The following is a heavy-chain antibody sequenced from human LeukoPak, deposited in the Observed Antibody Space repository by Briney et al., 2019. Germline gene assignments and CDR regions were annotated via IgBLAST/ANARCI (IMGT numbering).Heavy chain of an antibody. CDR1: GYSFNSYG. CDR2: IDAYNGNT. V-gene: IGHV1-18*01. CDR3: ARESERITIFGVANLSYYYYGMDV. Sequence: ASVKVSCKTSGYSFNSYGIAWVRQAPGQGLEWMGWIDAYNGNTNYAQKLQGRVTMTTDTSTSTAYIELRSLRSDDTAVYYCARESERITIFGVANLSYYYYGMDVWGQGTTVTVSS. J-gene: IGHJ6*02. D-gene: IGHD3-3*01.